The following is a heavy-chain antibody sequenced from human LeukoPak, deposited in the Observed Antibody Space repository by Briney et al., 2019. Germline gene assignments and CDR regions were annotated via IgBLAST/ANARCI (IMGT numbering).Heavy chain of an antibody. J-gene: IGHJ4*02. CDR2: IYSGGST. CDR3: ASSSYYDFWSASYFDY. CDR1: GFTVSSNY. V-gene: IGHV3-53*01. Sequence: GGSLRLSCAASGFTVSSNYMSWVRQAPGKGLEWVSVIYSGGSTYYADSVKGRFTISRDNSKNTLYLQMNSLRAEDTAVYYCASSSYYDFWSASYFDYWGQGTLVTVSS. D-gene: IGHD3-3*01.